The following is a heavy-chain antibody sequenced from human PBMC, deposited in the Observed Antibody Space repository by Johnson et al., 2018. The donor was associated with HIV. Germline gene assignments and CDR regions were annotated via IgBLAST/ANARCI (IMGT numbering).Heavy chain of an antibody. CDR3: AKDQAVAGRGLYAFDI. V-gene: IGHV3-11*01. J-gene: IGHJ3*02. Sequence: QVQLVESGGGLVKPGGSLRLSCAASGFTFSDYYMSWIRQAPGKGLEWVSYISSSGSTIYYADSVKGRFTISRDNAKNTLYLQINSLRAEDTAVYYCAKDQAVAGRGLYAFDIWGQGTMVSLPS. CDR1: GFTFSDYY. CDR2: ISSSGSTI. D-gene: IGHD6-19*01.